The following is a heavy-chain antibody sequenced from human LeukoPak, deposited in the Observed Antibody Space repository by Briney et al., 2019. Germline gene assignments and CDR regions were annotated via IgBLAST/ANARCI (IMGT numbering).Heavy chain of an antibody. V-gene: IGHV1-69*13. CDR3: ARVDPGGPGNY. CDR2: IIPIFGTA. CDR1: VGTFSSYA. D-gene: IGHD1-14*01. Sequence: ASVKVSCKASVGTFSSYAISWVRQAPGQGLEWMGGIIPIFGTANYAQKFQGRVTITADGSTSTAYMELSSLRSEDTAVYYCARVDPGGPGNYWGQGTLVTVSS. J-gene: IGHJ4*02.